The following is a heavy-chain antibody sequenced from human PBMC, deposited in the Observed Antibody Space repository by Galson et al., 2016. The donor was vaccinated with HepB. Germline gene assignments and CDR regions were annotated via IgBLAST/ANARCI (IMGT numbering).Heavy chain of an antibody. Sequence: SVKVSCKAFGYTFTHYAMHWVRQAPGERLEWLGWINAGNGNTMYSQKFQGRVTITRDTSASAAYMELSSLRSEDTAVYYCARLTGNYPGVRGVTTSDYWGQGTLVTVSS. D-gene: IGHD3-10*01. CDR2: INAGNGNT. CDR1: GYTFTHYA. J-gene: IGHJ4*02. V-gene: IGHV1-3*01. CDR3: ARLTGNYPGVRGVTTSDY.